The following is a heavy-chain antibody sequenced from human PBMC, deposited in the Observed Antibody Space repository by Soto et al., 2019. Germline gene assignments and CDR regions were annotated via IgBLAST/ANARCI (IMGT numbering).Heavy chain of an antibody. Sequence: ASVKVSCKASGYTFSKFPIHWVRQAPGQRLEWMGWTNPGNGNTRYSQKFQGRVTITRDTSANTAYMELSSLRSEDTAVYYCARLAVSIARGLGTLVTVSS. V-gene: IGHV1-3*01. CDR2: TNPGNGNT. D-gene: IGHD6-19*01. CDR3: ARLAVSIA. J-gene: IGHJ1*01. CDR1: GYTFSKFP.